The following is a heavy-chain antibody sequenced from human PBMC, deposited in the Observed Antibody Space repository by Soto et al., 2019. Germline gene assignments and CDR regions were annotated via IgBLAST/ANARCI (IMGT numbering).Heavy chain of an antibody. J-gene: IGHJ6*02. Sequence: QVQLVQSGAEVKKPGSSGKVSCKASGGTFSSYTISWVRQAPGQGREWMGRIIPILGIANYAQKFQGRVTITADKSTSTAYMELSSLRSEDTAVYYCASLMSSGYYYGMDVWGQGTTVTVSS. CDR2: IIPILGIA. V-gene: IGHV1-69*02. CDR3: ASLMSSGYYYGMDV. D-gene: IGHD3-10*01. CDR1: GGTFSSYT.